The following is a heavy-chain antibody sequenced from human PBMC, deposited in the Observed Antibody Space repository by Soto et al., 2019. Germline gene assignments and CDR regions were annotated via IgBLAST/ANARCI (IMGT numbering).Heavy chain of an antibody. CDR1: GFTFNNYA. CDR2: IASDGRDK. CDR3: AKPPRYSSGWYFFDY. V-gene: IGHV3-30-3*02. D-gene: IGHD6-19*01. Sequence: QVQLVESGGGVVQPGRSLRLSCAASGFTFNNYAMHWVRQAPGKGLEWVAVIASDGRDKKYTDSVRGRFTISRDNSKNTMYLEMNSLRGDDAAVYYCAKPPRYSSGWYFFDYWGQGTLVTVSS. J-gene: IGHJ4*02.